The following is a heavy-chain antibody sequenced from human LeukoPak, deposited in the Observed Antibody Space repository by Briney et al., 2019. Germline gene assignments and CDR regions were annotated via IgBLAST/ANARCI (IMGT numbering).Heavy chain of an antibody. CDR3: ARGQLSFNFDY. V-gene: IGHV4-59*01. CDR1: GGSISSYY. Sequence: SETLSLTCTVSGGSISSYYWSWIRQPPGKGLEWIGYIYYSGSTNYNPSLKSRVTISVDTSKNQFSLKLSSVTAADTAVHYCARGQLSFNFDYWGQGTLVTVSS. CDR2: IYYSGST. J-gene: IGHJ4*02. D-gene: IGHD5-18*01.